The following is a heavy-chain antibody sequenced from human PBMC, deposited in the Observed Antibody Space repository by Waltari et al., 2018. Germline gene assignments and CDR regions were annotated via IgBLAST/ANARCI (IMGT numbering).Heavy chain of an antibody. CDR3: ARFSHKDY. J-gene: IGHJ4*02. CDR1: GFTVSNNY. Sequence: EVQLVESGGGLVKPGGSLRLSCAASGFTVSNNYMGWVRQAPGKGLEWVSVIYSGGNAYYADSVKGRFTISRDNSKNTVYLQMNSLRAEDTALYYCARFSHKDYWGQGILVTVSS. CDR2: IYSGGNA. V-gene: IGHV3-53*01.